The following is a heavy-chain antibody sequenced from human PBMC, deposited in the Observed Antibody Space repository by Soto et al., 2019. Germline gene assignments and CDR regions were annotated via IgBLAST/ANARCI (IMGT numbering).Heavy chain of an antibody. V-gene: IGHV1-69*13. CDR3: AAQDYYDSSGYRRDPLIDY. CDR1: GGTFSSYA. Sequence: SVKVSCKASGGTFSSYAISWVRQAPGQGXEWMGGIIPIFGTANYAQKFQGRVTITADESTSTAYMELSSLRSEDTAVYYCAAQDYYDSSGYRRDPLIDYCGQGTRVTVSA. D-gene: IGHD3-22*01. J-gene: IGHJ4*02. CDR2: IIPIFGTA.